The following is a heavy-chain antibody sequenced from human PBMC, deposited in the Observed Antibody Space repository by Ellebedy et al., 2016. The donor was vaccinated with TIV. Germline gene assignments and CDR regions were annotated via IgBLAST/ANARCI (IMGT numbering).Heavy chain of an antibody. V-gene: IGHV1-46*01. J-gene: IGHJ4*02. CDR1: GYTFTRYY. CDR2: INPTSGDS. D-gene: IGHD3-22*01. Sequence: ASVQVSCKVSGYTFTRYYLYWVRQAPGQGLDWMGLINPTSGDSNYAQKFQGRVTMTRDTSTSTVYMDLSSLRSEDTAVYYCARGDNYYDDSSGYYYSHWGQGTLVTVSS. CDR3: ARGDNYYDDSSGYYYSH.